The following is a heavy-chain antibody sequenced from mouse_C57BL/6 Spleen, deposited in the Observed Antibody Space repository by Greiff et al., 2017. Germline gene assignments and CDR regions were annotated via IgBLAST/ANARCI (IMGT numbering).Heavy chain of an antibody. Sequence: QVQLKESGAELVKPGASVKLSCKASGYTFTEYTIHWVKQRSGQGLEWIGWFYPGSGSIKYNEKFKDKATLTADKSSSTVYMELSSLTSEDSAVYFCARHEEIAEGMDYWGQGTSVTVSS. J-gene: IGHJ4*01. V-gene: IGHV1-62-2*01. CDR1: GYTFTEYT. CDR2: FYPGSGSI. CDR3: ARHEEIAEGMDY.